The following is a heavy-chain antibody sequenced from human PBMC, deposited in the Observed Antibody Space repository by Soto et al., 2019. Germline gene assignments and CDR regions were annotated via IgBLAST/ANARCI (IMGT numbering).Heavy chain of an antibody. Sequence: QLQLQESGPGLVKPSETLSLTCTVSGGSFSSSTYYWGWIRQPPGKGLEWIGSMYSGGNTYYNPSLKSRVTVSVATSKNHSSLKLTSVTAADTAMYYWARQPYDSTGYYYGAWGQGTLVTVSS. J-gene: IGHJ5*02. CDR2: MYSGGNT. D-gene: IGHD3-22*01. V-gene: IGHV4-39*01. CDR1: GGSFSSSTYY. CDR3: ARQPYDSTGYYYGA.